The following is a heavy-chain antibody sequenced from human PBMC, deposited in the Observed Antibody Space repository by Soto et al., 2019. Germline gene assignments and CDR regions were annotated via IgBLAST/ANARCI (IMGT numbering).Heavy chain of an antibody. CDR2: INAGNGNT. D-gene: IGHD1-1*01. CDR1: GYTFTTYA. V-gene: IGHV1-3*01. Sequence: ASVKVSCKASGYTFTTYAMHWVRQAPGQGLEWMAWINAGNGNTRYSPKFQGRVTISRDTSASTAYMELRSLRSEDTAVYYCARGKGMEQNYYYQGMDVWRRRTTVTVSS. J-gene: IGHJ6*02. CDR3: ARGKGMEQNYYYQGMDV.